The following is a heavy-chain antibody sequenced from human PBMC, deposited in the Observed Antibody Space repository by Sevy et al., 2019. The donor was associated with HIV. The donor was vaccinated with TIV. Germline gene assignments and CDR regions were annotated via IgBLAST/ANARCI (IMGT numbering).Heavy chain of an antibody. V-gene: IGHV3-48*02. J-gene: IGHJ4*02. Sequence: GGSLRLSCTASGFMFGDYSMNWVRQAPGKGLEWISYIKSGSNTIWYADSVKGRFTISRDNAKHSLYLQMNSLRDEDTAVYYCARDNRWGFDYWGQGTLVTVSS. CDR3: ARDNRWGFDY. CDR2: IKSGSNTI. CDR1: GFMFGDYS. D-gene: IGHD3-16*01.